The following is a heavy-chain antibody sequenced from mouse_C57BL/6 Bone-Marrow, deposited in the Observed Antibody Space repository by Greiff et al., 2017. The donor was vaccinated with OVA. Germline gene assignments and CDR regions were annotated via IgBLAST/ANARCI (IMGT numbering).Heavy chain of an antibody. CDR1: GYTFTSYW. V-gene: IGHV1-61*01. CDR3: AILPYYYGSSLFAD. J-gene: IGHJ3*01. CDR2: IYPSDSET. Sequence: VQLQQSGAELVRPGSSVKLSCKASGYTFTSYWMDWVKQRPGQGLEWIGNIYPSDSETHYNQKFKDKATLTVDKSSSTAYMQLSSLTSEDSAVYYCAILPYYYGSSLFADWGQGTLVTVSA. D-gene: IGHD1-1*01.